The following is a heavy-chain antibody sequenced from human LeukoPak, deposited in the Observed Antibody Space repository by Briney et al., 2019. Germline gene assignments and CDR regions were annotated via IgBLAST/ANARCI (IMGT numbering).Heavy chain of an antibody. V-gene: IGHV3-23*01. CDR1: GFTFSSYS. CDR2: ISGGGGST. D-gene: IGHD3-10*01. J-gene: IGHJ6*02. CDR3: AKDGSGSYSHCYYYGMDD. Sequence: GGSLRLSCAASGFTFSSYSMSWVRQAPGKGLEWASGISGGGGSTYYADSVKGRFTISRDNSKNTLYLQMNSPRAEDTAVYYCAKDGSGSYSHCYYYGMDDWGQGTTVTVSS.